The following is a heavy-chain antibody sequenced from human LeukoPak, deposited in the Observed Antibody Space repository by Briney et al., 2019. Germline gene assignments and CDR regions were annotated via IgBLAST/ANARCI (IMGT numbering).Heavy chain of an antibody. J-gene: IGHJ4*02. CDR3: ARVRPDYYDILTGYYGYYFDY. D-gene: IGHD3-9*01. CDR2: ISGGTGTI. Sequence: GGSLRLSCAASGFTFSTYSITWVRQAPGKGLEWVSYISGGTGTIYYADSVKGRFTISRDNAKNSLYLQMNSLRDDDTAVYYCARVRPDYYDILTGYYGYYFDYWGQGTLVTVSS. V-gene: IGHV3-48*02. CDR1: GFTFSTYS.